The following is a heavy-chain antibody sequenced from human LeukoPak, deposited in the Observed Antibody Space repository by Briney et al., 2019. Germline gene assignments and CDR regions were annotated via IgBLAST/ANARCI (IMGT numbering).Heavy chain of an antibody. CDR2: IIPIFGTA. CDR1: GGTFSSYA. V-gene: IGHV1-69*06. J-gene: IGHJ6*03. Sequence: SVKVSCKASGGTFSSYAISWVRQAPGQGLEWMGGIIPIFGTANYAQKFQGRVTITADKSTSTAYMELSSLRSEDTAVYYCARESEAVAGYYYYYMDVWGKGTTVTVTS. CDR3: ARESEAVAGYYYYYMDV. D-gene: IGHD6-19*01.